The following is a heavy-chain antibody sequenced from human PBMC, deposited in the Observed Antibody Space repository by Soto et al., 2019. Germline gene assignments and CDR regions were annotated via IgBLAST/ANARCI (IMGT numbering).Heavy chain of an antibody. J-gene: IGHJ4*02. CDR3: ARDHRYYDSTSLWDY. V-gene: IGHV3-21*01. CDR2: ISSSSSYI. Sequence: EVQLVESGGGLVQPGGSLRLSCAASGFTFSSYSMNWVRQAPGKGLEWVSSISSSSSYIYYADSVKGRFTISRDNAKNSLYLQMNSLRAEDTAVYYCARDHRYYDSTSLWDYWGQGTLVTVSS. CDR1: GFTFSSYS. D-gene: IGHD3-22*01.